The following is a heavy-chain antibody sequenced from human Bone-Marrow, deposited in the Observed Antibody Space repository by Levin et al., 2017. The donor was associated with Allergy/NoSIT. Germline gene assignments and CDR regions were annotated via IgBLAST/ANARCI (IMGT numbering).Heavy chain of an antibody. CDR1: GGSFSGYQ. D-gene: IGHD3-16*01. J-gene: IGHJ6*03. CDR3: ARVFGASKGAHYHYLDV. CDR2: IIHSGTT. Sequence: SETLSLMCSVYGGSFSGYQWSWIRQPPGKGLEWIGEIIHSGTTTYNPSLKSRVTISVDTSKNQFFLNVTSVTAADTAIYFCARVFGASKGAHYHYLDVWGKGTTVTVSS. V-gene: IGHV4-34*12.